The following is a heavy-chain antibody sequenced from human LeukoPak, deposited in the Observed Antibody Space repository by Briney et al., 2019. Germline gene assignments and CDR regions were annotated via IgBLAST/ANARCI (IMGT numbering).Heavy chain of an antibody. V-gene: IGHV3-30*18. CDR3: AKDFKLGSYHSDAFDI. CDR1: GFTFSSYG. Sequence: PGGSLRLSCAASGFTFSSYGMHWVRQAPGKGLEWVAVISYDGSNKYYADSVKGRFTISRDNSKNTLYLQMNSLRAEDTAVYYCAKDFKLGSYHSDAFDIWGQGTMVTVSS. CDR2: ISYDGSNK. J-gene: IGHJ3*02. D-gene: IGHD1-26*01.